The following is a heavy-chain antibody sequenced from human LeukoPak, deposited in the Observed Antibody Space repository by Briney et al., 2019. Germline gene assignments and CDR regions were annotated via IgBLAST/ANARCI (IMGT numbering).Heavy chain of an antibody. CDR3: AKEISLYYYDSSGQDY. CDR2: ISGCGGST. D-gene: IGHD3-22*01. CDR1: GFTFSSYA. V-gene: IGHV3-23*01. Sequence: GGSLRLSCAASGFTFSSYAMSWVRQAPGKGLEWVSAISGCGGSTYYADSVKGRFTISRDNPKNTLYLQMNSLRAEDTAVYYCAKEISLYYYDSSGQDYWGQGTLVTVSS. J-gene: IGHJ4*02.